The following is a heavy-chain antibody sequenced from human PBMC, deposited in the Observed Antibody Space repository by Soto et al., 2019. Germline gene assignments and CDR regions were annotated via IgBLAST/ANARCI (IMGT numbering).Heavy chain of an antibody. CDR3: AKTGPVTARTRFDY. Sequence: EVQLSESGGGLVQPGGSLRLSCVGSGFTFGPYTMAWVRQAPGMGLECVSVITGNRGATYYSDSVKGRFSISRDNSRNTLYLQMNDLRAGDPGVYYCAKTGPVTARTRFDYWGQGALVTVSS. CDR1: GFTFGPYT. CDR2: ITGNRGAT. J-gene: IGHJ4*02. V-gene: IGHV3-23*01. D-gene: IGHD2-21*02.